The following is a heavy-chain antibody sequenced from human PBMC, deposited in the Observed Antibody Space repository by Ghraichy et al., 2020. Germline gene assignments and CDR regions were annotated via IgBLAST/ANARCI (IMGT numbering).Heavy chain of an antibody. CDR3: AREKWELLIVGAGGPPPYYYYGMDV. CDR2: IYHSGST. D-gene: IGHD1-26*01. Sequence: SETLSLTCTVSGYSISSGYYWGWIRQPPGKGLEWIGSIYHSGSTYYNPSLKSRVTISVDTSKNQFSLKLSSVTAADTAVYYCAREKWELLIVGAGGPPPYYYYGMDVWGQGTTVTVSS. CDR1: GYSISSGYY. V-gene: IGHV4-38-2*02. J-gene: IGHJ6*02.